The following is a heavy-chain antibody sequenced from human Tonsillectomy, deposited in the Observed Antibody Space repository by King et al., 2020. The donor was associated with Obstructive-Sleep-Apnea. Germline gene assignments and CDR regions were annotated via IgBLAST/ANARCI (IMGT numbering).Heavy chain of an antibody. Sequence: QLVQSGGGLVQPVGSLRLSCAASGFTFSSSWMSWVRQAPGKGLEWVANIKQDGSAEYYVDSVKGRFTISRDNAKNSLYLQMNSLRAEDTAVYYCARDPTMAQNDYWGQGTLVTVSS. J-gene: IGHJ4*02. D-gene: IGHD3-10*01. CDR1: GFTFSSSW. CDR2: IKQDGSAE. CDR3: ARDPTMAQNDY. V-gene: IGHV3-7*01.